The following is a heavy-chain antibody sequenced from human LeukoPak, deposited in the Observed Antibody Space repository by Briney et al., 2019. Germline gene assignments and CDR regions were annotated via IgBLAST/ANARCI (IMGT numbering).Heavy chain of an antibody. Sequence: GGSLRLSCAASGFTFSSYAMSWVRQAPGKGLEWVSAISDTGGSTYYVDSVQGRFTISRDNSKNTLYLQMNSLRAEDTAVYYCARSTGELDYWGQGTLVTVSS. V-gene: IGHV3-23*01. CDR3: ARSTGELDY. CDR2: ISDTGGST. J-gene: IGHJ4*02. D-gene: IGHD7-27*01. CDR1: GFTFSSYA.